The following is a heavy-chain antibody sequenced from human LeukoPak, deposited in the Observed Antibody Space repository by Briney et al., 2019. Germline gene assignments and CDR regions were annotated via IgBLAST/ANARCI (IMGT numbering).Heavy chain of an antibody. J-gene: IGHJ5*02. CDR2: VYYSGYT. CDR1: GGSISSSSYY. CDR3: ANMGYSYAPGLFDP. V-gene: IGHV4-39*01. Sequence: SETLSLTCTVSGGSISSSSYYWGWIRQPPGKGLEWIGSVYYSGYTYYNPSLKSRVTISVDTSNDQFSLKLSSVTAADTAVYYCANMGYSYAPGLFDPWGQGTLVTVSS. D-gene: IGHD5-18*01.